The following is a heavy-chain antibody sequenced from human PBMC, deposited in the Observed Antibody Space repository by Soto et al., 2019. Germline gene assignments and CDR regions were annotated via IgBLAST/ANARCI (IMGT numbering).Heavy chain of an antibody. CDR3: ARDQYYYDSSGYYYFDY. Sequence: PGGSLRLSCAASGFTFSSYWMHWVRQAPGKGLVWVSRINSDGSSTSYADSVKGRFTISRDNAKNTLYLQMNSLRAEDTAVYYCARDQYYYDSSGYYYFDYWGQGTLVTVSS. J-gene: IGHJ4*02. D-gene: IGHD3-22*01. V-gene: IGHV3-74*01. CDR2: INSDGSST. CDR1: GFTFSSYW.